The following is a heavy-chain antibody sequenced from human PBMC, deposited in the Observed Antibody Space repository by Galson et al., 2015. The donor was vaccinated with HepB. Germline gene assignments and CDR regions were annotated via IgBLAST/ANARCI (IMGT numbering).Heavy chain of an antibody. CDR3: AKAGYSGAGCYLRYSWIDS. CDR2: ITTSSSYI. V-gene: IGHV3-21*06. D-gene: IGHD2-2*01. J-gene: IGHJ5*01. CDR1: GFTFSAYD. Sequence: SLRLSCAASGFTFSAYDMYWVRQAPGKGLEWVSSITTSSSYIYYADSMRGRFTISRDNAKDSLFLQMDSLRAEDTAVYYCAKAGYSGAGCYLRYSWIDSWGQGTLVTVSS.